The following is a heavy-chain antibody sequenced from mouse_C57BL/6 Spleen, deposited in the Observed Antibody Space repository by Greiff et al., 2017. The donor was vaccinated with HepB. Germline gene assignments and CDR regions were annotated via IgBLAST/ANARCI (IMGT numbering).Heavy chain of an antibody. D-gene: IGHD1-1*01. J-gene: IGHJ2*01. V-gene: IGHV1-76*01. CDR3: ARRGSSSYPFDD. CDR2: IYPGSGNT. CDR1: GYTFTDYY. Sequence: QVQLKESGAELVRPGASVKLSCKASGYTFTDYYINWVKQRPGQGLEWIARIYPGSGNTYYNEKFKGKATLTAEKSSSTAYMQLSSLTSEDSAVYFCARRGSSSYPFDDWGQGTTLTVSS.